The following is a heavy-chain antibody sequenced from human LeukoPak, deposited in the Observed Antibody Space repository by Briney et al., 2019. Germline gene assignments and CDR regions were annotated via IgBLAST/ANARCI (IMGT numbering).Heavy chain of an antibody. CDR2: IIPILGIA. D-gene: IGHD3-16*02. CDR3: ARDHLWLGGVIVRWDY. J-gene: IGHJ4*02. CDR1: GGTFSSYA. Sequence: AASVKVSCKASGGTFSSYAISWVRQAPGQGLEWMGRIIPILGIANYAQKFQGRVTITADKSTSTAYMELSSLRSDDTAVYYCARDHLWLGGVIVRWDYWGQGTLVTVSS. V-gene: IGHV1-69*04.